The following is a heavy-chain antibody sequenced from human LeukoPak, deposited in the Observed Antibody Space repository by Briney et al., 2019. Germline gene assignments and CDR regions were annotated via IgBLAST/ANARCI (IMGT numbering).Heavy chain of an antibody. J-gene: IGHJ4*02. CDR3: ARWRWAKSEFVY. Sequence: GSLRLSCAASGFTFSSYSMSWVRQAPGKGLEWVANIKQGGSETSYVDSVKGRFTVSRDNAKNSVYLQMNSLRVEDTAVYYCARWRWAKSEFVYWGQGTLVTVSS. D-gene: IGHD5-24*01. CDR1: GFTFSSYS. V-gene: IGHV3-7*01. CDR2: IKQGGSET.